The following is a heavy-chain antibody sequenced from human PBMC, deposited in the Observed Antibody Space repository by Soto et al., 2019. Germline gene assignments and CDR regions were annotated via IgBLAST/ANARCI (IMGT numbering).Heavy chain of an antibody. CDR1: GFSFIKYS. V-gene: IGHV3-23*01. Sequence: GGSLRLSCAASGFSFIKYSMSWVRQAPWKGLEWVSGLSGSGVSTSSAESVKGRFAISRDNSRNTLYLQMNSLRDGDTAIYYCARGSSARKGSPPDYCGQVTLVTVCS. J-gene: IGHJ4*02. D-gene: IGHD3-10*01. CDR3: ARGSSARKGSPPDY. CDR2: LSGSGVST.